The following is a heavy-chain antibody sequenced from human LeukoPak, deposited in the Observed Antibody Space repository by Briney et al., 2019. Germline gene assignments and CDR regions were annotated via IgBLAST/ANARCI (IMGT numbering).Heavy chain of an antibody. CDR3: ARSGDTAMVTGHFDY. Sequence: GGSLRLSCAASGFTFSSYSMNWVRQAPGKGLEWVSSISSSSSYIYYADSVKGRFTIPRDNAKNSLYLQMNSLRAEDTAVYYCARSGDTAMVTGHFDYWGQGTLVPVSS. D-gene: IGHD5-18*01. J-gene: IGHJ4*02. CDR1: GFTFSSYS. CDR2: ISSSSSYI. V-gene: IGHV3-21*01.